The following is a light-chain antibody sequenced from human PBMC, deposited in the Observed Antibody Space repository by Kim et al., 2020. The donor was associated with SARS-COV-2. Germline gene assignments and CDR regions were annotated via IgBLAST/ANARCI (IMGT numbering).Light chain of an antibody. CDR1: QSVSNDF. CDR2: GAS. J-gene: IGKJ1*01. V-gene: IGKV3-20*01. Sequence: SPGERVTLSCRARQSVSNDFLAWYQQKPGQAPRLLIYGASSRATGIPDTFSGSGSGTDFTLTISRLEPEDFAVYYCQQYGTSPRTFGQGTKVDIK. CDR3: QQYGTSPRT.